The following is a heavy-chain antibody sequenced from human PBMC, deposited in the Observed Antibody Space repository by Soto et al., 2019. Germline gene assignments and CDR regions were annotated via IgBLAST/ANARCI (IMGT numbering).Heavy chain of an antibody. Sequence: QVQLVESGGGVVQPGRSLRLSCAASGFTFSSYGMHWVRQAPGKGLEWVAVISYDGTNKYYADSVKGRFTISRDNSENTLYLQMNSLRAEDTAVYYCAKTAAARTLCWGQGTLVTVSS. CDR3: AKTAAARTLC. CDR1: GFTFSSYG. V-gene: IGHV3-30*18. D-gene: IGHD6-13*01. J-gene: IGHJ4*02. CDR2: ISYDGTNK.